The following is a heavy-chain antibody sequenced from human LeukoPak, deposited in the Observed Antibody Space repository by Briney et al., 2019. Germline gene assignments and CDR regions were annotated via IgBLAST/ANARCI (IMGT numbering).Heavy chain of an antibody. CDR1: GASISPYY. V-gene: IGHV4-4*07. J-gene: IGHJ4*02. Sequence: SGTLSLTCTVSGASISPYYWNWIRQPAGKGLEWIGRLYPSGSSDYNPSLKSRVSISVGTSNNQFSLKLSSVTAADTAVYYCARQKVVPDYWGQGTLVTVSS. CDR3: ARQKVVPDY. D-gene: IGHD6-13*01. CDR2: LYPSGSS.